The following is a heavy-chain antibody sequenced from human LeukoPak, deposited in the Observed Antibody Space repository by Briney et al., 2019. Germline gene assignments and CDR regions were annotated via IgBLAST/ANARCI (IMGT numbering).Heavy chain of an antibody. D-gene: IGHD1-26*01. V-gene: IGHV3-11*01. J-gene: IGHJ6*02. CDR1: GFTFSDYY. CDR2: ISTAGSHI. CDR3: AGGAGRSYYYGMDV. Sequence: GRSLRLSCAASGFTFSDYYMSWVRQAPGKGLEWVSYISTAGSHIYHADSVKGRFTISRDNAKNSLYLQMNSLRAEDTAVYYCAGGAGRSYYYGMDVWGQGTTVTVSS.